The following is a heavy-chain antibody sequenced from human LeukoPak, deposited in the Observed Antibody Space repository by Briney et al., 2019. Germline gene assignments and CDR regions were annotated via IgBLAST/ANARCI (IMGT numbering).Heavy chain of an antibody. D-gene: IGHD3-10*01. Sequence: PSETLSLTCTVSGGSISTYYWSWLRQPAGKGLEWIGRMYTSWSATYNPSLNSPVTISVDNSKNQFSLKLTSVTAPRTAVYYFARDNYGSGSYKSYFDSWGQGTRVTVSS. J-gene: IGHJ4*02. CDR3: ARDNYGSGSYKSYFDS. CDR1: GGSISTYY. V-gene: IGHV4-4*07. CDR2: MYTSWSA.